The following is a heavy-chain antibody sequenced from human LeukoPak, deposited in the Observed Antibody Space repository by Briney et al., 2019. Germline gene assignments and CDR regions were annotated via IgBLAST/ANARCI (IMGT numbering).Heavy chain of an antibody. CDR1: GGSISSYY. CDR2: IYYSGST. CDR3: ARKETVTHERYFDL. V-gene: IGHV4-59*01. J-gene: IGHJ2*01. D-gene: IGHD4-17*01. Sequence: SETLSLTCTVSGGSISSYYWSWIRQPPGKGLEWIGYIYYSGSTNYNPSLKSRVTISVDTSKNQFSLKLSSVTAADTAVYYYARKETVTHERYFDLWGRGTLVTVSS.